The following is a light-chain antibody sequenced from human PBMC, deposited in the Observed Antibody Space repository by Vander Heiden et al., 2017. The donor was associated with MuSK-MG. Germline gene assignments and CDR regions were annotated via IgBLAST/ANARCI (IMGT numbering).Light chain of an antibody. Sequence: QPALTQPASVSVSPGHPITISCTGTSNDVAGYNDVSWYQQPPGNAPKLMCDDVSNRPSGVSNRFAGSKAGNTASLTTSGLQAEDEADYYWTSYTSSSTVVFGGGTKVTVL. V-gene: IGLV2-14*01. CDR3: TSYTSSSTVV. CDR1: SNDVAGYND. CDR2: DVS. J-gene: IGLJ2*01.